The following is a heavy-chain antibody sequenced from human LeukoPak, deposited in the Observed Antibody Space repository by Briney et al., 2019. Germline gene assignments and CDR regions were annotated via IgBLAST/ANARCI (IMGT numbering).Heavy chain of an antibody. CDR2: ISSSSSYI. CDR1: EFTFSSYN. J-gene: IGHJ3*02. Sequence: PGGSLRLSCVASEFTFSSYNMNWVRQAPGKGLEWVSSISSSSSYIYYPDAVKGRFTISRDNANNSLYLQMNSLRAEDTSVYYCARDLWGDYAAFDIWGQGTMVTVSS. D-gene: IGHD4-17*01. V-gene: IGHV3-21*01. CDR3: ARDLWGDYAAFDI.